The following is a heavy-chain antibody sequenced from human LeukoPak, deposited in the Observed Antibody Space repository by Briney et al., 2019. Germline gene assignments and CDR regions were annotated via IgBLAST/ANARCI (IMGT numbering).Heavy chain of an antibody. V-gene: IGHV3-53*01. CDR2: IDNDDST. Sequence: GGSLRLSCAASGFTVSTNHMTWVRQAPGKGLEWVSVIDNDDSTYYADSVKGRFTISRDNSKNTLYLQMNSLRAEDTAVYYCALNDYGDSMGAFDIWGQGTMVTVSS. D-gene: IGHD4-17*01. CDR3: ALNDYGDSMGAFDI. CDR1: GFTVSTNH. J-gene: IGHJ3*02.